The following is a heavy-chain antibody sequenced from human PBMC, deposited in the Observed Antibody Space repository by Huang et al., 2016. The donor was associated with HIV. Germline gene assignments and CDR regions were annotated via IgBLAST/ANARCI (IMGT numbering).Heavy chain of an antibody. CDR1: GYTFTRYA. D-gene: IGHD3-22*01. Sequence: QVQLVQSGSELRKPGASVKVSCQASGYTFTRYAMNWVRQAPGQGLEWMGWINTNPGNPTYSQAFTGRFGVSLDTSVSTAYLQISSLEAEDTAVYYCARDYYDSRGYDIHAVVDYWGQGTLVTVSS. CDR2: INTNPGNP. CDR3: ARDYYDSRGYDIHAVVDY. J-gene: IGHJ4*02. V-gene: IGHV7-4-1*02.